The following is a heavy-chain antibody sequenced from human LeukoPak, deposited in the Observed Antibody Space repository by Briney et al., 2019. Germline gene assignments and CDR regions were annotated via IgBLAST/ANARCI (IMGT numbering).Heavy chain of an antibody. V-gene: IGHV1-2*06. J-gene: IGHJ4*02. Sequence: GASVKVSCKTSGYTFTGYYTQWVRQAPGQGLEWMGRINPNSGDTNYAQKFQGRVTMTRDTSISTAYMELSRLRSDDTAVYFCARGTTTIIDYWGQGTLVTVSS. D-gene: IGHD1-26*01. CDR3: ARGTTTIIDY. CDR2: INPNSGDT. CDR1: GYTFTGYY.